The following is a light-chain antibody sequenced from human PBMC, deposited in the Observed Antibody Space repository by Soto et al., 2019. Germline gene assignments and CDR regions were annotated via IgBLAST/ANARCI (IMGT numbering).Light chain of an antibody. V-gene: IGLV2-14*01. CDR3: SSYSSSSPVL. Sequence: QSALTQPASVSGSLGQSITISCTGTSSDVGAYHYVSWYQQHPDKAPKLLIFEVTNRPSGVSGRFSGSKSGITASLSISGLQPEDEADYYCSSYSSSSPVLFGGGTKLTVL. J-gene: IGLJ2*01. CDR1: SSDVGAYHY. CDR2: EVT.